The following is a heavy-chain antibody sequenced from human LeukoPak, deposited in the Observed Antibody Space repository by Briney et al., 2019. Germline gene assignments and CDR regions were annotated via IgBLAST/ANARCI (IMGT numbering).Heavy chain of an antibody. CDR1: GLAFSSYA. CDR3: AKVPLTWLVRDYYYMDV. D-gene: IGHD2-21*01. V-gene: IGHV3-23*01. J-gene: IGHJ6*03. Sequence: GGSLRLSCAASGLAFSSYAMSWVRQAPGKGLDWVSGISGSGGSTYYADSVKGRFTISRDNSNNPLYLQMNSLRAEDTAVYYCAKVPLTWLVRDYYYMDVWGKGTTVTVSS. CDR2: ISGSGGST.